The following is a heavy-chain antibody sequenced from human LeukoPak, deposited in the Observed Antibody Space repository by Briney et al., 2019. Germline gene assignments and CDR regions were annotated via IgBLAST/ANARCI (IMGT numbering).Heavy chain of an antibody. V-gene: IGHV4-59*11. CDR1: GGSISSHY. CDR3: ARVGAAAGTGDY. Sequence: SETLSLTCTVSGGSISSHYWSWIRQPPGKGLEWIGYIYYSGSTNYNPSLKSRVTISVDTSKNQFSLKLSSVTAADTAVYYCARVGAAAGTGDYWGQGTLVTVSS. CDR2: IYYSGST. J-gene: IGHJ4*02. D-gene: IGHD6-13*01.